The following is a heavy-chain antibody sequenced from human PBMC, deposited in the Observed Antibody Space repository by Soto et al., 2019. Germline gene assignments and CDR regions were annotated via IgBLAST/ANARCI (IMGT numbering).Heavy chain of an antibody. Sequence: SEALSLTCTVSGGSISNYYWSWFRQTPGKGLEWIGYVHDSWGSNYNPYLKSRVAISLDTSKTQFSLKLTSVTATDTAVYYCARQGFGALRGLVDVWGQGTTVTVSS. D-gene: IGHD3-10*01. CDR2: VHDSWGS. V-gene: IGHV4-59*08. CDR3: ARQGFGALRGLVDV. CDR1: GGSISNYY. J-gene: IGHJ6*02.